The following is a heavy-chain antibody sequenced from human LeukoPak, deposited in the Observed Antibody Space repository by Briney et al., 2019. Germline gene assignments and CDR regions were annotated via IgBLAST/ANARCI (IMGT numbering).Heavy chain of an antibody. D-gene: IGHD3-22*01. CDR1: GGSISSYY. V-gene: IGHV4-59*01. Sequence: SETLSLTCTVSGGSISSYYWSWIRQPPVKGLEWIGCIHYSGSTNYNPSLKSRVTISVDTSKNQFSLKLSSVTAADTAVYYCARVRDRSSYFYDLDYWGQGTLVTVSS. CDR3: ARVRDRSSYFYDLDY. J-gene: IGHJ4*02. CDR2: IHYSGST.